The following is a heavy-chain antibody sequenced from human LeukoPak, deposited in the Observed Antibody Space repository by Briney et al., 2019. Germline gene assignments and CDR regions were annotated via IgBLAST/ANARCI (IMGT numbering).Heavy chain of an antibody. CDR2: ISYDGSNK. CDR3: AKRSGTTSRGMHV. J-gene: IGHJ6*02. CDR1: GFTFSSYG. D-gene: IGHD1-1*01. V-gene: IGHV3-30*18. Sequence: GRSLRLSCAASGFTFSSYGMHWFRQAPGKGLEWVAVISYDGSNKYYADSVKGRFTISRDNSKNTLYLQMNSLRAEGTAVYYCAKRSGTTSRGMHVLGQGTTVTVSS.